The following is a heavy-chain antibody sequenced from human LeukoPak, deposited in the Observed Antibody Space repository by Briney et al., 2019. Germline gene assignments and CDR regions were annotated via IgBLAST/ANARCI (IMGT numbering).Heavy chain of an antibody. CDR3: AKDHKPDSGYDIDY. CDR2: IFGSGDST. CDR1: GFTISTYG. J-gene: IGHJ4*02. D-gene: IGHD5-12*01. Sequence: SGGSLRLSCAAYGFTISTYGMNWVRQAPRKGLEWVSVIFGSGDSTYYADSVKGRFTISRDKSKNTLYLQMHSLRAEDTAVYYCAKDHKPDSGYDIDYWGQGTLVTVSS. V-gene: IGHV3-23*01.